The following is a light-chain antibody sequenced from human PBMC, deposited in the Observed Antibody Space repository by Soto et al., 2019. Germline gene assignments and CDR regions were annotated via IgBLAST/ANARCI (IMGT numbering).Light chain of an antibody. J-gene: IGKJ5*01. CDR3: QQSYTSPTT. V-gene: IGKV1-39*01. CDR2: GAS. Sequence: DIQMTHSPSFLSASVGDRVTITCRASQSIGKHLNWYQQKPGKAPKFLIYGASTLQSGVPPRFTGSGSGTDFTLTVNSLQAEDFATYYCQQSYTSPTTFGQGTRLEIK. CDR1: QSIGKH.